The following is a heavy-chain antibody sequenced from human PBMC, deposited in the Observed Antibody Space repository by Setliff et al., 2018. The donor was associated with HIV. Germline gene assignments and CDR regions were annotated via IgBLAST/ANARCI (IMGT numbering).Heavy chain of an antibody. CDR1: GFTVSTYY. J-gene: IGHJ4*02. D-gene: IGHD3-3*01. Sequence: PGGTLRLSCAASGFTVSTYYMSWVRQAPGKGLEWVSTIYSGGSTYHADSVKGRFTLSRDTSKNTLFLQMNSLRPEHTAVYYCARVRLYNTALDYWGQETLVAVSS. V-gene: IGHV3-66*02. CDR3: ARVRLYNTALDY. CDR2: IYSGGST.